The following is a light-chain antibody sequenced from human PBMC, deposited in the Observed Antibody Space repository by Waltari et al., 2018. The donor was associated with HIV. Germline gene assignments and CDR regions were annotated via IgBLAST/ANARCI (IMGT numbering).Light chain of an antibody. Sequence: QSALTQPPSAAGSPGQSVTISCTGAGSDVGSYNYVPWYQQHPGQPPKLMIYEVTKRPSGVPDRFFGSKSGNTASLTVSGLQAEDEADYYCSSYAVSNSLVFGGGTKLTVL. CDR2: EVT. J-gene: IGLJ2*01. V-gene: IGLV2-8*01. CDR1: GSDVGSYNY. CDR3: SSYAVSNSLV.